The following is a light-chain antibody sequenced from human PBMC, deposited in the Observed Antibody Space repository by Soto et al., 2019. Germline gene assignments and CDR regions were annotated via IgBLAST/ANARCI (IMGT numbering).Light chain of an antibody. CDR3: ETWDSNTRV. CDR1: SGHSSYI. J-gene: IGLJ2*01. V-gene: IGLV4-60*02. Sequence: QPVLTQSSSASASLGSSVKLTCTLSSGHSSYIIAWHQQQPGKAPRYLMKLEGSGSHNKGSGVPDRFSGSSSGADRYLTISTLQFEDEADYYCETWDSNTRVFGGGTQLTVL. CDR2: LEGSGSH.